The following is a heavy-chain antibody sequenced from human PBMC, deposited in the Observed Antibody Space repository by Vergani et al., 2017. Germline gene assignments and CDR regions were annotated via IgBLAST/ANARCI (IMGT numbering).Heavy chain of an antibody. CDR3: ARDGRYYDSSGYDAFDI. CDR1: GFTFSSYS. CDR2: ISSSSSYI. Sequence: EVQLVESGGGLVKPGGSLRLSCAASGFTFSSYSMNWVRQAPGKGLEWVSSISSSSSYIYYADSVKGRFTISRDNAKNSLYLQMNSLRAEDTAVYYCARDGRYYDSSGYDAFDIWGQGTMVTFSS. V-gene: IGHV3-21*01. D-gene: IGHD3-22*01. J-gene: IGHJ3*02.